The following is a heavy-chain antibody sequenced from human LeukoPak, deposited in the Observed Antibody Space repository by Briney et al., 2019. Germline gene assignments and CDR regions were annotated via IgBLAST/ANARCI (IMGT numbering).Heavy chain of an antibody. CDR1: GFTFRSFS. CDR2: ISSTSNHN. Sequence: GGSLRLSCAASGFTFRSFSMTWVRQAPGEGLEWVASISSTSNHNYHADSVKGRFTISRDNDKNSLYLQMNSLRAEDTALYYCATRVTADSYDASDIWGQGTMVTVSS. J-gene: IGHJ3*02. CDR3: ATRVTADSYDASDI. D-gene: IGHD6-13*01. V-gene: IGHV3-21*06.